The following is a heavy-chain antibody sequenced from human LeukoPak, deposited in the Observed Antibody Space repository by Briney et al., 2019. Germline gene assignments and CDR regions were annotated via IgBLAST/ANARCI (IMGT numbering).Heavy chain of an antibody. CDR3: ARDALWFGELYNWFDP. CDR2: INPNSGGT. Sequence: ASVKVSCKASGYTFTGCYMHWVRQAPGQGLEWMGWINPNSGGTNYAQKFQGRVTMTRDTSISTAYMELSRLRSDDTAVYYCARDALWFGELYNWFDPWGQGTLVTVSS. CDR1: GYTFTGCY. V-gene: IGHV1-2*02. J-gene: IGHJ5*02. D-gene: IGHD3-10*01.